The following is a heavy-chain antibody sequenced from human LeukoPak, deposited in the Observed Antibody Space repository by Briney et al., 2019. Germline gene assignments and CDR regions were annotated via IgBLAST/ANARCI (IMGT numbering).Heavy chain of an antibody. CDR1: GYTLTELS. D-gene: IGHD4-23*01. J-gene: IGHJ3*02. CDR3: ATDVSDLWVVTPGAFDI. CDR2: FDPEDGET. Sequence: ASVKVSCKVSGYTLTELSMHWVRQAPGKGLEWMGGFDPEDGETIYAQKFQGRVTMTGDTSTDTAYMELSSLRSEDTAVYYCATDVSDLWVVTPGAFDIWGQGTMVTVSS. V-gene: IGHV1-24*01.